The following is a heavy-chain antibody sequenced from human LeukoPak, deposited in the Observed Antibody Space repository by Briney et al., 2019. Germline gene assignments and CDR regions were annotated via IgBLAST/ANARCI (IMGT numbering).Heavy chain of an antibody. Sequence: ASVKVSCKASGFTFTTYGISWVRQAPGQGLEWMGWISAYNGNTNYAQKFQGRVTMTTDTSTSTAYMELRSLRSDDTAVYYCARDWGARFDYWGQGTLVTVSS. V-gene: IGHV1-18*01. J-gene: IGHJ4*02. CDR2: ISAYNGNT. CDR1: GFTFTTYG. CDR3: ARDWGARFDY. D-gene: IGHD1-26*01.